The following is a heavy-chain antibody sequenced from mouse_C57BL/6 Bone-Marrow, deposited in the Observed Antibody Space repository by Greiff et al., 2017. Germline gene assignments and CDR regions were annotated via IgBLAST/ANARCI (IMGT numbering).Heavy chain of an antibody. V-gene: IGHV1-31*01. CDR1: GYSFTGYY. D-gene: IGHD3-2*02. Sequence: EVKLQQSGPELVKPGVSVKISCKASGYSFTGYYMHWVKQSHGHILDWIGYIYPYNGVSSYNQKFKGKATLTVDKSSSTAYMELRSLTSEDSAVYYCARELRLRVRNAMDYWGQGPSVTVSS. CDR2: IYPYNGVS. CDR3: ARELRLRVRNAMDY. J-gene: IGHJ4*01.